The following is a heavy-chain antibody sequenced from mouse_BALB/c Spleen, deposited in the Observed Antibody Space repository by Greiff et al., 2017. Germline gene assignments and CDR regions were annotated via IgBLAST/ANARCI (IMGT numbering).Heavy chain of an antibody. Sequence: DVQLQESGPGLVKPSQSLSLTCTVTGYSITSDYAWNWIRQFPGNKLEWMGYISYSGSTSYNPSLKSRISITRDTSKNQFFLQLNSVTTEDTATYYCARWSMGDYESYWYFDVWGAGTTVTVSS. CDR3: ARWSMGDYESYWYFDV. J-gene: IGHJ1*01. CDR1: GYSITSDYA. CDR2: ISYSGST. V-gene: IGHV3-2*02. D-gene: IGHD2-4*01.